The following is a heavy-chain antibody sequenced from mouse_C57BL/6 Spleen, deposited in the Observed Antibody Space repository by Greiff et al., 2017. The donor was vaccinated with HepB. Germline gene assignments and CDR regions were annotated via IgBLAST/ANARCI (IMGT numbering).Heavy chain of an antibody. J-gene: IGHJ4*01. CDR3: ARGYYGSYDMDY. Sequence: EVQLQQSGPGLVKPSQSLSLTCSVTGYSITSGYYWNWIRQFPGNKLEWMGYISYDGSNNYNPSLKNRISITRDTSKNQFFLKLNSVTPEDTATYVCARGYYGSYDMDYWGQGTSVTVSS. CDR2: ISYDGSN. V-gene: IGHV3-6*01. CDR1: GYSITSGYY. D-gene: IGHD1-1*01.